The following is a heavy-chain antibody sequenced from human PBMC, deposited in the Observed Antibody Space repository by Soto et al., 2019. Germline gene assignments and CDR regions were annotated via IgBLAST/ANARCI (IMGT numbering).Heavy chain of an antibody. CDR2: IYYSGST. CDR1: GGSISSYD. J-gene: IGHJ6*03. Sequence: ASETLSLTCTVSGGSISSYDWSWIRQPPGKGLEWIGYIYYSGSTNYDPSLKSRVTISVDTSKNQFSLKLSSVTAADTAVYYCARQDFWSGYAILEGWYMDVWGKGTTVTVSS. D-gene: IGHD3-3*01. V-gene: IGHV4-59*08. CDR3: ARQDFWSGYAILEGWYMDV.